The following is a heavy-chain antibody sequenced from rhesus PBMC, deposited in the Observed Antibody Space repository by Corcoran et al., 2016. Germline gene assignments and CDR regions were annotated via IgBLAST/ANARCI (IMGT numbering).Heavy chain of an antibody. CDR2: IYWNDDK. CDR1: GFSLSTSGTG. J-gene: IGHJ4*01. CDR3: ARRGASSGWYYFDY. V-gene: IGHV2-1*01. D-gene: IGHD6-31*01. Sequence: QVTLKESGPALVKPPQTLTLTCPFPGFSLSTSGTGVGWIRQPSRKTLEWLAHIYWNDDKYYSTSLKSRLTISKDTSKNQVVLTMTNMDPVDTATYYCARRGASSGWYYFDYWGQGVLVTVSS.